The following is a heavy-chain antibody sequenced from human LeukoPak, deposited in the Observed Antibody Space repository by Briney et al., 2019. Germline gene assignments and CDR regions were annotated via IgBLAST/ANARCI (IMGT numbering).Heavy chain of an antibody. Sequence: PGGSLRLSCAASEFTFSTYGMHWVRQAPGKGLEWVAVISYDGSYKFYADSVKGRFTISRDNSKSTLYLQMNSLRAKDTAVYYCAKDRYSGLNTIDYWGQGTLVTVSS. D-gene: IGHD6-13*01. J-gene: IGHJ4*02. CDR3: AKDRYSGLNTIDY. CDR1: EFTFSTYG. V-gene: IGHV3-30*18. CDR2: ISYDGSYK.